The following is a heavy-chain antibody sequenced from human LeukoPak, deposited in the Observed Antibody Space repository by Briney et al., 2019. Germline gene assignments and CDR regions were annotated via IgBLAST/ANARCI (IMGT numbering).Heavy chain of an antibody. Sequence: ASVTVSCTASGYTFTSYGISWVRQAPGQGLEWMGWISAYNGNTNYAQKLQGRVTMTTDTSTGTAYMELRSLRSDDTAVYYCARPSGYYYYDSSGYYTYWGQGTLVTVSS. D-gene: IGHD3-22*01. CDR2: ISAYNGNT. CDR3: ARPSGYYYYDSSGYYTY. J-gene: IGHJ4*02. V-gene: IGHV1-18*01. CDR1: GYTFTSYG.